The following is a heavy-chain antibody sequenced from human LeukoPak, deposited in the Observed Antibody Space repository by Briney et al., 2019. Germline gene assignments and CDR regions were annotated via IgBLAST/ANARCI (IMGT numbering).Heavy chain of an antibody. CDR2: INPNSGGT. CDR1: GYTFTGYY. CDR3: ARGNVVVVAATPRWLDP. Sequence: ASVKVSCKASGYTFTGYYMHWVRQAPGQGLEWMGWINPNSGGTNYAQKFQGRVTMTRDTSISTAYMELSRLRSDDTAVYYCARGNVVVVAATPRWLDPWGQGTLVTVSS. D-gene: IGHD2-15*01. V-gene: IGHV1-2*02. J-gene: IGHJ5*02.